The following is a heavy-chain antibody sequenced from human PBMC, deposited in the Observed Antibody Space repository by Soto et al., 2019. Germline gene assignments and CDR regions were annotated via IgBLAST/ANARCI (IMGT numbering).Heavy chain of an antibody. Sequence: GASVKVSCKASGYTFTSYYMHWVRQAPGQGLEWMGIINPSGGSTSYAQKLQGRVTMTRDTSTSTVYMELSSLRSEDTAVYYCALSGDHKPYFDYWGQGTLVTVSS. D-gene: IGHD1-26*01. J-gene: IGHJ4*02. CDR1: GYTFTSYY. V-gene: IGHV1-46*03. CDR3: ALSGDHKPYFDY. CDR2: INPSGGST.